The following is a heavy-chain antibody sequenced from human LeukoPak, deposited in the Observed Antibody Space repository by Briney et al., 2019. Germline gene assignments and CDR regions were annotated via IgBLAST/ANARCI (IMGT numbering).Heavy chain of an antibody. CDR3: AREGSGVVTLDH. CDR1: GFIFSTSW. J-gene: IGHJ1*01. Sequence: GGSLRLSCTASGFIFSTSWMTWVRQAPGKGLEWVANINLDGSEKYYVDSVKGRFTISRDNAKSTVHLQMNSLRVEDTAVYYCAREGSGVVTLDHWGQGTLVTVSS. D-gene: IGHD2-21*02. CDR2: INLDGSEK. V-gene: IGHV3-7*01.